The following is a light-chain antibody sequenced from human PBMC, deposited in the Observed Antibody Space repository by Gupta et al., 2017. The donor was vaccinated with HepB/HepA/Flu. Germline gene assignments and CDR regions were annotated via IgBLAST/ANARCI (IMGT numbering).Light chain of an antibody. Sequence: EIVLTQSPATLSLSPGERATLSCRASQSVTSFLGCYQQKPGQAPRLLIYDASRRAPGIPARFSGSGSGTDFTLIISSLEPEDFAVYYCQQRSNGPLYRFGQGTXLEIK. CDR3: QQRSNGPLYR. CDR1: QSVTSF. CDR2: DAS. J-gene: IGKJ2*03. V-gene: IGKV3-11*01.